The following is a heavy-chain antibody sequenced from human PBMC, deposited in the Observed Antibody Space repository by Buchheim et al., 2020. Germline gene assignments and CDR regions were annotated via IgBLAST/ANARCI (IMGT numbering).Heavy chain of an antibody. CDR3: AKDGQWLVSYFDY. J-gene: IGHJ4*02. CDR1: GFTFSSYA. Sequence: EVQLLESGGGLVQPGGSLRLSCAASGFTFSSYAMSWVRQAPGKGLEWVSGISGRVDSTYYADSVKGRFTISRDNSKNMLYLQMNSLRADDTAVYYCAKDGQWLVSYFDYWGQGT. D-gene: IGHD6-19*01. V-gene: IGHV3-23*01. CDR2: ISGRVDST.